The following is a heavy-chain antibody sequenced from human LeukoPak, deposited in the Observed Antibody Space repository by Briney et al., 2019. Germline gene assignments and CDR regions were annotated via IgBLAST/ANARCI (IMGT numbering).Heavy chain of an antibody. CDR2: INPNSGGT. CDR3: ARYSSSRGTHFDY. D-gene: IGHD6-13*01. V-gene: IGHV1-2*02. Sequence: GASVKVSCKASGYTFTGYYMHWVRQAPGQGLEWMGWINPNSGGTNYAQKFQGRVTMTRDTSISTAYMELSRLRSDDTAVYYCARYSSSRGTHFDYWAREPWSPSPQ. J-gene: IGHJ4*02. CDR1: GYTFTGYY.